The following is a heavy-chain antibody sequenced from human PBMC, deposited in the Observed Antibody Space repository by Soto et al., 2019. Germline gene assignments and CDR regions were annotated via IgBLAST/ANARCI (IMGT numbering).Heavy chain of an antibody. Sequence: PSETLSLTCTVSGGSVSNGDYYWSWIRQPPGKGLEWIGYIFYSGSAHYNPSLKSRVTISIDTSKSQFSLKLSSVTAADTAVYYCARHEYYDSGGKNFDYWGQGTLVTVSS. CDR3: ARHEYYDSGGKNFDY. CDR2: IFYSGSA. CDR1: GGSVSNGDYY. J-gene: IGHJ4*02. V-gene: IGHV4-30-4*01. D-gene: IGHD3-22*01.